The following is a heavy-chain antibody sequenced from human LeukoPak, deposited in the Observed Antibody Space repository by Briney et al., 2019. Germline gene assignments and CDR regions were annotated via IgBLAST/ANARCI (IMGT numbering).Heavy chain of an antibody. V-gene: IGHV3-30*18. CDR3: AKEYDSGGYGANFDY. CDR2: ISYDGSIK. CDR1: KFTFSNCG. Sequence: GGSLRLSCAASKFTFSNCGMQWVRQAPGKGLEWVAVISYDGSIKYYADSVKGRFTISRDNSRNTLYLQMDSLRAEDTAVYYCAKEYDSGGYGANFDYWGQGTLVTVSS. J-gene: IGHJ4*02. D-gene: IGHD3-10*01.